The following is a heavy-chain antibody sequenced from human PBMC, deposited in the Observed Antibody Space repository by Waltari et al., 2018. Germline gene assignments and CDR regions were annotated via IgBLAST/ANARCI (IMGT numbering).Heavy chain of an antibody. D-gene: IGHD6-19*01. CDR2: LKQDASEK. CDR3: AASVGVAPNY. CDR1: GFTFNNYW. J-gene: IGHJ4*01. Sequence: EVQLVESGGGLVQPGGSLRLSCAASGFTFNNYWMTWVRQAPGKGLAWLANLKQDASEKSYVDSVKGLFTISRDNTKNSLYLQMTRLRAEDTAVYYCAASVGVAPNYWGHGTLVTVSS. V-gene: IGHV3-7*01.